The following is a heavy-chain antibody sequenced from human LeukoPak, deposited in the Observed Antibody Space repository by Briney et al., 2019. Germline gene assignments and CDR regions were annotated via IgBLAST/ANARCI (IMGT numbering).Heavy chain of an antibody. Sequence: SETLSLTCTVSGGSISSYYWSWIRQPPGKGLEWIGYIYYSGSTNYNPSLKSRVTISVDTSKNQFSLKLSSVTAADTAVYYCARACDFWSGYCLDHWGQGTLVTVSS. J-gene: IGHJ4*02. V-gene: IGHV4-59*01. D-gene: IGHD3-3*01. CDR2: IYYSGST. CDR3: ARACDFWSGYCLDH. CDR1: GGSISSYY.